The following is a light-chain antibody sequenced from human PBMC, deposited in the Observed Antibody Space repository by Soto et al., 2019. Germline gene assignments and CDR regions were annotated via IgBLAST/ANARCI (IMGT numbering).Light chain of an antibody. J-gene: IGLJ3*02. CDR1: SSDVGGYNY. CDR2: DVS. Sequence: QSALTQPASVSGSPGQSITISCTGTSSDVGGYNYVSWYQQQPGKAPKLMIYDVSNRPSGVSNRFSGSKSGNTASLTISRLQAEEEADYYCSSYTSSSALVFGGGTKLTVL. CDR3: SSYTSSSALV. V-gene: IGLV2-14*01.